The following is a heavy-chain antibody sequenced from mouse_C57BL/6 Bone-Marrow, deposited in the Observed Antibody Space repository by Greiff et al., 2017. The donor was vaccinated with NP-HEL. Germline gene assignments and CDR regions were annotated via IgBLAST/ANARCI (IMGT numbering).Heavy chain of an antibody. CDR2: ISDGGSYT. D-gene: IGHD4-1*01. V-gene: IGHV5-4*01. Sequence: EVQLVESGGGLVKPGGSLKLSCAASGFTFSSYAMSWVRQTPEKRLEWVATISDGGSYTYYPDNVKGRFTISRDNAKNNLYLQMSHLKSEDTAMYYCARDVSANWDYAMDYWGQGTSVTVSS. CDR1: GFTFSSYA. J-gene: IGHJ4*01. CDR3: ARDVSANWDYAMDY.